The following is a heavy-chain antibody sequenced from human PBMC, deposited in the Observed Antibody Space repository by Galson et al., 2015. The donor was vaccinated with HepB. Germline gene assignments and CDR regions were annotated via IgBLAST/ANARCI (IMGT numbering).Heavy chain of an antibody. CDR3: ARITNIAAAGSGVEY. D-gene: IGHD6-13*01. CDR1: GYSFTSYW. CDR2: IYPGDSDT. J-gene: IGHJ4*02. Sequence: QSGAEVKKPGESLKISCKASGYSFTSYWIGWVRQMPGKGLEWMGIIYPGDSDTKYSPSFQGQVTISVDKSISTAYLQWSSLMASDTATYYCARITNIAAAGSGVEYGGQGNRDTV. V-gene: IGHV5-51*01.